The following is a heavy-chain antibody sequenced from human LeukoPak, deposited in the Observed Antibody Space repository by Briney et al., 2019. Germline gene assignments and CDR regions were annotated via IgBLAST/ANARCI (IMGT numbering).Heavy chain of an antibody. D-gene: IGHD6-19*01. V-gene: IGHV3-23*01. Sequence: GGSLRLSCAASGFTFSSYGMSWVRQAPGKGLEWVSAISGSGGSTYYADSVKGRFTISRDNSKNTLYLQMKGLRAEDTAVYYCVKDSVVVAGLVNYFDYWGQGTLVTVSS. J-gene: IGHJ4*02. CDR1: GFTFSSYG. CDR3: VKDSVVVAGLVNYFDY. CDR2: ISGSGGST.